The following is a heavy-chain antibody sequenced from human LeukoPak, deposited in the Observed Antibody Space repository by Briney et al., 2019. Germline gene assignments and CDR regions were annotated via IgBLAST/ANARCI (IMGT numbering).Heavy chain of an antibody. J-gene: IGHJ5*02. CDR1: GGTFSSYA. D-gene: IGHD3-22*01. CDR3: ARGGIDYDSSGYLFDP. CDR2: IIPIFGTA. V-gene: IGHV1-69*05. Sequence: SVKVSCKASGGTFSSYAISWVRQAPGQGLEWMGGIIPIFGTANYAQKFQGRVTITTDGSTSTAYMELSSLRSEDTAVYYCARGGIDYDSSGYLFDPWGQGTLVTVSS.